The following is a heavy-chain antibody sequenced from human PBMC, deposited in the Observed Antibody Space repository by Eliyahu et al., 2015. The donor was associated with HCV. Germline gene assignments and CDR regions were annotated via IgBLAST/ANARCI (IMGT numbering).Heavy chain of an antibody. CDR2: MNPNSGNT. CDR1: GYTFTSYD. J-gene: IGHJ6*02. Sequence: QVQLVQSGAEVKKPGASVKVSCKASGYTFTSYDINWVRQATGQGLEWMGWMNPNSGNTGYAQKFQGRVTMTRNTSISTAYMKLSSLRSEDTAVYYCARHGWFVDTDYYYYGMDVWGQGTTVTVSS. D-gene: IGHD5-18*01. V-gene: IGHV1-8*01. CDR3: ARHGWFVDTDYYYYGMDV.